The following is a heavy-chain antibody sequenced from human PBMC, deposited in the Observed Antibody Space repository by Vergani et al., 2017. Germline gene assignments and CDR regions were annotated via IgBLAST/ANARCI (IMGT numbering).Heavy chain of an antibody. CDR1: GFTFSSYG. CDR2: IWDDGSNK. Sequence: QVQLVESGGGVVQPGRSLRLSCAASGFTFSSYGMHWVRQAPGKGLEWVAVIWDDGSNKYYADSVKGRFTISRDNSKNTLYLQMNSLRAEDTAVYYCARDTIFGVVNYFDYWGQGTLVTVSS. V-gene: IGHV3-33*01. CDR3: ARDTIFGVVNYFDY. J-gene: IGHJ4*02. D-gene: IGHD3-3*01.